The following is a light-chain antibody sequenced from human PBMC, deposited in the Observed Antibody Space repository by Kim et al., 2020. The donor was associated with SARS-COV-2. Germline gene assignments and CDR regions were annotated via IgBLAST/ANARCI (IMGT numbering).Light chain of an antibody. J-gene: IGLJ3*02. Sequence: GGTVTLPCGLSSRSVVTSHYPSWYQQTPGQAPRTLIYSTKTRSSGVPDRFSGSILGNKAALTITGAQADDESDYYCLLYMGSGSWVFGGGTQLTVL. V-gene: IGLV8-61*01. CDR1: SRSVVTSHY. CDR2: STK. CDR3: LLYMGSGSWV.